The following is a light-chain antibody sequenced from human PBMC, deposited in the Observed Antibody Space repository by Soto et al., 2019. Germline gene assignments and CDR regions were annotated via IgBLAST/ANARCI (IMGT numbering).Light chain of an antibody. CDR1: SNDVVAYDY. J-gene: IGLJ1*01. Sequence: QSVLTQPASVSGSPGHSITITCSGTSNDVVAYDYLSWYQQHPDRAPTLMIYEVSNRPSGVSNRFSGSKSVNTATLTIFGLQADDEADYYCSSYTSSSTRVFGTGTKSPS. CDR3: SSYTSSSTRV. V-gene: IGLV2-14*03. CDR2: EVS.